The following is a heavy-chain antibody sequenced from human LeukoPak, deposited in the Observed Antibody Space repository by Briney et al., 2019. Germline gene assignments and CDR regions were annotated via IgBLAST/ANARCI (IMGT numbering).Heavy chain of an antibody. CDR2: INPNSGGT. D-gene: IGHD3-10*01. V-gene: IGHV1-2*02. J-gene: IGHJ4*02. CDR3: ARGAEYVLLWFGEFDY. CDR1: GYTFTSYD. Sequence: ASVKVSCKASGYTFTSYDINWVRQAPGQGLEWMGWINPNSGGTNYAQKFQGRVTMTRDTSISTAYMELSRLRSDDTAVYYCARGAEYVLLWFGEFDYWGQGTLVTVSS.